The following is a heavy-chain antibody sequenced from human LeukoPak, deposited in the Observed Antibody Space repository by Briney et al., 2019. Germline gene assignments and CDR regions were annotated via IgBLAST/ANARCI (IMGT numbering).Heavy chain of an antibody. CDR1: GFIFSNYA. CDR2: ISGSGDTT. Sequence: GGSLRLSCATSGFIFSNYAVNWVRQAPGKGLEWVSIISGSGDTTYYADSVKGRFTISRDNSKNTLYLQMNSLRAEDTAVYYCARTYYDILTGYNPYFDYWGQGILVTVSS. J-gene: IGHJ4*02. D-gene: IGHD3-9*01. CDR3: ARTYYDILTGYNPYFDY. V-gene: IGHV3-23*01.